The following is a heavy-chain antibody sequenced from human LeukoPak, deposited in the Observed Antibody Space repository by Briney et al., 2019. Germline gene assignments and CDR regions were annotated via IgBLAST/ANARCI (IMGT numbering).Heavy chain of an antibody. V-gene: IGHV4-30-2*01. J-gene: IGHJ6*02. CDR3: ARGPVSPKDYYYYYGMDV. Sequence: PSETLSLTCAVSGGSISSGGYSWSWNRQPRGKCLEWIRYIYHSGSTYYNPSLKSRVTISVDRPQNQFSLKLSSVTAAATAVYYCARGPVSPKDYYYYYGMDVWGQGTTVTVSS. CDR2: IYHSGST. D-gene: IGHD2-8*01. CDR1: GGSISSGGYS.